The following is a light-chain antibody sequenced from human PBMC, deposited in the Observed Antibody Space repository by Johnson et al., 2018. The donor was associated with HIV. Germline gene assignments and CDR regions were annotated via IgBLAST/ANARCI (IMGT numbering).Light chain of an antibody. CDR1: SSNIGNNY. CDR2: DNN. Sequence: QSVLTQPPSVSAAPGQKVTISCSGSSSNIGNNYVSWYQQLPGTAPKLLIYDNNKRPSGIPDRSSGSKSGTSATLDITGLQTGDEADYYCASWDRSLTVGTVFGPGTRVTVL. CDR3: ASWDRSLTVGTV. V-gene: IGLV1-51*01. J-gene: IGLJ1*01.